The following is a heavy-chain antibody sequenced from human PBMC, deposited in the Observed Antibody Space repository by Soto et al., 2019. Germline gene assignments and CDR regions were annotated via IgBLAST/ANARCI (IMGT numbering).Heavy chain of an antibody. CDR1: GGSISSSNW. V-gene: IGHV4-4*02. CDR2: IYHSGST. J-gene: IGHJ6*02. CDR3: ARVVGGYYYGMDV. D-gene: IGHD2-2*01. Sequence: QVQLQESGPGLVKPSGTLSLTFAVSGGSISSSNWWSWVRQPPGKGLEWIGEIYHSGSTNYNPSLKSRVTISVDKSKNQFALKLSSVTAADTAVYYGARVVGGYYYGMDVWGQGTTVTVSS.